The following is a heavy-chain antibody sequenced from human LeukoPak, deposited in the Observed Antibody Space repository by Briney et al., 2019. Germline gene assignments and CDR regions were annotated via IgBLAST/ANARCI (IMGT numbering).Heavy chain of an antibody. CDR1: GFTFSSYG. CDR2: ISYDGSNK. D-gene: IGHD6-13*01. J-gene: IGHJ4*02. V-gene: IGHV3-30*18. Sequence: GRSLRLSCAASGFTFSSYGMHWVRQAPGKGLEWVAVISYDGSNKYYADSVKGRFTNSRDNSKNTPYLQMNSLRAEDTAVYYCAKDGSSSWLFDYWGQGTLVTVSS. CDR3: AKDGSSSWLFDY.